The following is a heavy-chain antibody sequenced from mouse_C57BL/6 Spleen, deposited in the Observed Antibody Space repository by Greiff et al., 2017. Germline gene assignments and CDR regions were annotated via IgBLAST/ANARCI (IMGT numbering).Heavy chain of an antibody. CDR2: IHPNSGST. Sequence: QVQLQQPGAELVKPGASVKLSCKASGYTFTSYWMHWVKQRPGQGLAWIGMIHPNSGSTNYNEKFTSKATLTVDKSSSTAYMQLSSLTSEDSAVYYCATPYGSSSWYFDVWGTGTTVTVSS. J-gene: IGHJ1*03. CDR1: GYTFTSYW. D-gene: IGHD1-1*01. V-gene: IGHV1-64*01. CDR3: ATPYGSSSWYFDV.